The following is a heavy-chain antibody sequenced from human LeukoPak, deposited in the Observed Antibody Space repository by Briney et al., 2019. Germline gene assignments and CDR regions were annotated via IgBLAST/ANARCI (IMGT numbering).Heavy chain of an antibody. CDR3: ARDSAEQLADGFDI. Sequence: GSSVKVSCKASGGTFSSYTISWVRQAPGQGLEWMGGIIPIFDTAIYAQKFQGTVTITADKSTSTAYMELSSLRSEDTAVYYCARDSAEQLADGFDIWGQGTMVTVYS. CDR1: GGTFSSYT. CDR2: IIPIFDTA. V-gene: IGHV1-69*06. J-gene: IGHJ3*02. D-gene: IGHD6-13*01.